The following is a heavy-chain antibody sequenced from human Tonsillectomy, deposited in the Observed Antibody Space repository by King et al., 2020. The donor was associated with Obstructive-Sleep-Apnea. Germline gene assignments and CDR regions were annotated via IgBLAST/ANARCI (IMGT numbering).Heavy chain of an antibody. CDR2: TSYDGTKT. Sequence: VQLVESGGGVVQPGRSLRLSCAASGFTFSYYALHWVRQAPGKGLEWVAVTSYDGTKTDYADSVKGRFSISRDNSQNTLFLQMNSLGTEDTAVYFCAKVAALYSKGHEALDLWGQGTLVTVS. CDR3: AKVAALYSKGHEALDL. V-gene: IGHV3-30*04. CDR1: GFTFSYYA. D-gene: IGHD4-11*01. J-gene: IGHJ5*02.